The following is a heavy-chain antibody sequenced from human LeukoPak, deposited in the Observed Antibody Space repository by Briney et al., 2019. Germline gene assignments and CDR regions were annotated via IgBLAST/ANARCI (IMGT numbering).Heavy chain of an antibody. CDR3: ATGYSSGWYYFDY. J-gene: IGHJ4*02. V-gene: IGHV4-59*01. D-gene: IGHD6-19*01. Sequence: SETLSLTCTVSGGSISSYYWSWIRQPPGKGLEWIGYIYYSGSTNYNPSPKSRVTISVDTSKNQFSLKLSSVTAADTAVYYCATGYSSGWYYFDYWGQGTLVTVSS. CDR1: GGSISSYY. CDR2: IYYSGST.